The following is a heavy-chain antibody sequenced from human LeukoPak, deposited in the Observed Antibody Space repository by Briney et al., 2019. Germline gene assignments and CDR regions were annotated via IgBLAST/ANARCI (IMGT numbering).Heavy chain of an antibody. J-gene: IGHJ4*02. V-gene: IGHV3-30*03. D-gene: IGHD3-9*01. CDR3: ARANILTGYHNDY. Sequence: TGGSLRLSCAASGFTLSSYGIHWVRPAPGKGLEWVAVISYDGGNKYYADSVKGRFTISRDNSKNTLYLQMNSLRAEDTAVYYCARANILTGYHNDYWGQGTLVTVSS. CDR1: GFTLSSYG. CDR2: ISYDGGNK.